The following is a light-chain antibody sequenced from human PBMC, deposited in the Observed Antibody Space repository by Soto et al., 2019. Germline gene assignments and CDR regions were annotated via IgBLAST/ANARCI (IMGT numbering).Light chain of an antibody. CDR1: STDVGGYNY. CDR2: DVD. V-gene: IGLV2-11*01. J-gene: IGLJ1*01. CDR3: GSYAGGPYV. Sequence: QSVLTQPRSVSGSPGQSVAISCTGTSTDVGGYNYVSWFQHHPGQAPKVMSYDVDKRPSGVPDRFSGSKSGNTASLTISGLQAEDEADYDCGSYAGGPYVFGGGTKLTVL.